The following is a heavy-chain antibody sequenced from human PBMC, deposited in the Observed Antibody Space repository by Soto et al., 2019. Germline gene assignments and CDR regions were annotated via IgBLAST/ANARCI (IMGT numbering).Heavy chain of an antibody. J-gene: IGHJ5*02. D-gene: IGHD3-22*01. V-gene: IGHV1-18*04. CDR2: ISAYNGNT. CDR1: GYTFTSYG. CDR3: ASDYYDTSGYYFWPRGNWFDP. Sequence: ASVKFSCKASGYTFTSYGISWVRQAPGQGLEWMGWISAYNGNTNYAQKLQGRVTMTTDTSTSTAYMELRSLRSDDTAVYYCASDYYDTSGYYFWPRGNWFDPWGQGTLVTVSS.